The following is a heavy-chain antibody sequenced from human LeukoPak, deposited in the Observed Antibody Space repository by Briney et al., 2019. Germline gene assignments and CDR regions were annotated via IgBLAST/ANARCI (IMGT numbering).Heavy chain of an antibody. CDR1: GFIFSDHY. CDR3: ARGPAGYCSGGSCYSGTTQDNWFDP. J-gene: IGHJ5*02. Sequence: GGSLRLSCAASGFIFSDHYMGWVRQVPGKGLEWVGRSRNKANSYTTEYAASVKGRFTISRDNAKNSLYLQMNSLRAEDTAAYYCARGPAGYCSGGSCYSGTTQDNWFDPWGQGTLVTVSS. V-gene: IGHV3-72*01. CDR2: SRNKANSYTT. D-gene: IGHD2-15*01.